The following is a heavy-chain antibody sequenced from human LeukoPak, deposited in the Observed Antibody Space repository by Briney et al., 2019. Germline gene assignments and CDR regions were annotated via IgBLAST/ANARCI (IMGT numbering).Heavy chain of an antibody. J-gene: IGHJ3*02. D-gene: IGHD3-22*01. V-gene: IGHV4-39*01. CDR1: GGSISSSSYY. CDR2: IYYSGST. Sequence: SETLSLTCTVSGGSISSSSYYWGWIRQPPGKGLEWIGSIYYSGSTYYNPSLKSRVTISVDTSKNQFSLKLSSVTAADTAVYYCARIGNSYYYDSSGLDAFDIWGQGTMVTVSS. CDR3: ARIGNSYYYDSSGLDAFDI.